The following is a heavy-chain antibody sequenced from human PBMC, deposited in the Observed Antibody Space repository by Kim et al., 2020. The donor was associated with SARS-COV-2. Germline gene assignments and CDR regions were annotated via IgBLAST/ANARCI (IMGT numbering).Heavy chain of an antibody. Sequence: ASVKVSCKASGYTFTNSVINWFRQATGQGLEWMGCLHPRSGSTAYAQKFRGRVTMTGDTSISTAYMELSSLGSEDTAVYYCASGWSGYDEGSYNWIDPWGQGTLVTVSS. CDR3: ASGWSGYDEGSYNWIDP. CDR1: GYTFTNSV. V-gene: IGHV1-8*01. CDR2: LHPRSGST. D-gene: IGHD5-12*01. J-gene: IGHJ5*02.